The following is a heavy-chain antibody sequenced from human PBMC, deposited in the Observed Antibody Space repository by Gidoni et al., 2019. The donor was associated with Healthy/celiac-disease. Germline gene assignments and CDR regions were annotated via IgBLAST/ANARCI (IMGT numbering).Heavy chain of an antibody. CDR3: AKDIIAAGDSVGY. CDR1: GSTFDDYA. D-gene: IGHD6-13*01. V-gene: IGHV3-43*02. CDR2: ISGDGGST. Sequence: EVQLVESGGGVVQPGGSLSFSCAASGSTFDDYAMHWVRQAPGKGLEWVSLISGDGGSTYYADSVKGRFTISRDNSKNSLYLQMNSLRTEDTALYYCAKDIIAAGDSVGYWGQGTLVTVSS. J-gene: IGHJ4*02.